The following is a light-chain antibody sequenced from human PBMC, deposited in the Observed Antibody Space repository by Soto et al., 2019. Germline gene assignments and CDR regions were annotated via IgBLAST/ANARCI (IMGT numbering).Light chain of an antibody. CDR3: AAWDDRLSGQV. Sequence: QSVLTQPPSASGTPGQRVTISSSGSTSNVGINSVFWYQHLPGTAPKLLIYRSNQRASGVLDRFSGSKSGTSAFLAISGLRSEDEADYYCAAWDDRLSGQVFGGGTMLTVL. V-gene: IGLV1-47*01. CDR2: RSN. J-gene: IGLJ2*01. CDR1: TSNVGINS.